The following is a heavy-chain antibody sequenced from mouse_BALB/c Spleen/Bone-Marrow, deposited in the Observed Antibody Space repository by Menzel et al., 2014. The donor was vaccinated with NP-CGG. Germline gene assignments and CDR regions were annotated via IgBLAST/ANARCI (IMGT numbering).Heavy chain of an antibody. J-gene: IGHJ2*01. CDR2: ISSGGHDT. V-gene: IGHV5-6-4*01. Sequence: EVNVVESGGGLVKPGGSLKLSCAASGFTFSAYSMSWGRQTPERRLEWVATISSGGHDTYYPDSVKGRFTISRDNAKNTLYLQMNSLKSVDSAVYYCSKDGGYDYSYYFDYWGQGTTLTVSS. CDR1: GFTFSAYS. CDR3: SKDGGYDYSYYFDY. D-gene: IGHD2-4*01.